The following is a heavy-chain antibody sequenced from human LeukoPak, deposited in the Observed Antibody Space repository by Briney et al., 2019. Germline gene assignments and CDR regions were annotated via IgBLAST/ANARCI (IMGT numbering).Heavy chain of an antibody. CDR3: AKEAEAVAGPLDY. D-gene: IGHD6-19*01. Sequence: GGSLKLPCQPSGLTLSGYPIGWVRQPPGKGLGGVSVISGTGGTTYYADSVKGRFTISRDISKNTLYLQMNSLRAEDTAVYYCAKEAEAVAGPLDYWGQGTLVTVSS. CDR2: ISGTGGTT. V-gene: IGHV3-23*01. CDR1: GLTLSGYP. J-gene: IGHJ4*02.